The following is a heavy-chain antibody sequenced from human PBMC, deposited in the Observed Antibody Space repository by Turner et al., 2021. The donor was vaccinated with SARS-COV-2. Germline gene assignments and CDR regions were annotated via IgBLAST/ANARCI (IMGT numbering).Heavy chain of an antibody. D-gene: IGHD6-19*01. Sequence: EVQLVESGGGLVPPGESLRLSCFASGFAFSNYWMTWVRQDQGKGLEWVANKKQDGGEKNYVDSVKGRYTITRDNDENSMYMQMNSMRVEDTAMYYCVSKGQVAVAGFDSWGQGTLVTVSS. CDR3: VSKGQVAVAGFDS. CDR1: GFAFSNYW. CDR2: KKQDGGEK. J-gene: IGHJ4*02. V-gene: IGHV3-7*01.